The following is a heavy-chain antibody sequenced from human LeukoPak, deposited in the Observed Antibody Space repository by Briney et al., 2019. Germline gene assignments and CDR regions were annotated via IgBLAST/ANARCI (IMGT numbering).Heavy chain of an antibody. Sequence: GASVKVSCKASGYTFTGYYMHWVRQAPGQGLEWMGWINPNSGGTNYAQKFQGWVTMTRDTSISTAYMELSRLRSDDTAVYYCARVRDRGGVHDYGDYGPRDAFDIWGQGTMVTVSS. CDR1: GYTFTGYY. V-gene: IGHV1-2*04. CDR2: INPNSGGT. CDR3: ARVRDRGGVHDYGDYGPRDAFDI. D-gene: IGHD4-17*01. J-gene: IGHJ3*02.